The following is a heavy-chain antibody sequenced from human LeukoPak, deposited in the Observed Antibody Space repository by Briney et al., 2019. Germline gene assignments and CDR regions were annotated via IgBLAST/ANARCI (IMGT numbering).Heavy chain of an antibody. CDR1: GGSISSHY. D-gene: IGHD6-13*01. Sequence: SETLSLTCTVSGGSISSHYWSWIRQPPGKGLEWIGYIYYSGSTNYNPSLKSRVTISVDTSKNQFSLKLSSVTAADTAVYYCARVMKRIAAAGLFYNWFDPWGQGTLVTVSS. J-gene: IGHJ5*02. CDR3: ARVMKRIAAAGLFYNWFDP. V-gene: IGHV4-59*08. CDR2: IYYSGST.